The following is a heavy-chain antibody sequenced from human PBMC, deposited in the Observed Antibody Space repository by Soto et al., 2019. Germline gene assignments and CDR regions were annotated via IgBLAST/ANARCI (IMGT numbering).Heavy chain of an antibody. D-gene: IGHD6-6*01. CDR2: ISSNGVGT. Sequence: GSLRLSCAASGFTLSGYAMDWVRQAPGRGLEYVSGISSNGVGTYYANSVQGRFTISRDNSKNTVYLQMGSLRPEDMAVYYCARRARPDFYYMDVWGKGTTVTVSS. J-gene: IGHJ6*03. CDR3: ARRARPDFYYMDV. CDR1: GFTLSGYA. V-gene: IGHV3-64*01.